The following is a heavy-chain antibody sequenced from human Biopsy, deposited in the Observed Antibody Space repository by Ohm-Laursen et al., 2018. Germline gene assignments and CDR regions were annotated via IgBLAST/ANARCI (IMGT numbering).Heavy chain of an antibody. V-gene: IGHV3-53*01. J-gene: IGHJ4*02. CDR3: ARATYSSGHEIDS. CDR2: IYSGDST. Sequence: GSLRLSCSASGFVVSGTQMSWVRQAPRKGLEWVSVIYSGDSTYYADSVKGRFTISRDESKNTLYLQMNRLRAEDTAVYHCARATYSSGHEIDSWGQGTLVTVSS. D-gene: IGHD6-25*01. CDR1: GFVVSGTQ.